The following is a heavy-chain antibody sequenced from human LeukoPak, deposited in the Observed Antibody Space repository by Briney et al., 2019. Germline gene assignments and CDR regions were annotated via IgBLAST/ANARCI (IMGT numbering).Heavy chain of an antibody. CDR1: GLTFSNAW. V-gene: IGHV3-15*01. D-gene: IGHD7-27*01. J-gene: IGHJ4*02. CDR2: IKSKSDGGTT. Sequence: PGGSLRLSCAASGLTFSNAWMSWVRQAPGEGLEWVGRIKSKSDGGTTDYAAPVIGRFTISRGDSKNTVYLQMNSLETEDTAVYYCTTAGHHWGQGTLVIVSS. CDR3: TTAGHH.